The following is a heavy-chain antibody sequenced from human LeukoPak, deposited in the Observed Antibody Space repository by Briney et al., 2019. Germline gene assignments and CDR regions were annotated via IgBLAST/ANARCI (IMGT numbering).Heavy chain of an antibody. CDR3: ATRWGATGYYGMDD. Sequence: ASVKVSCKVSGYTLTELSMHWVRQAPGKGLEWMGGFDPEDGETIYAQKFQGRVTMTEDTSTDTAYMELSSLRSEDTAVYYCATRWGATGYYGMDDWGQGTTVTVSS. CDR2: FDPEDGET. V-gene: IGHV1-24*01. CDR1: GYTLTELS. J-gene: IGHJ6*02. D-gene: IGHD1-26*01.